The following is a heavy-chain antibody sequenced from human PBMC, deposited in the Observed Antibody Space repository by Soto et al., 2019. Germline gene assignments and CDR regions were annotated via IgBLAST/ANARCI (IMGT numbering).Heavy chain of an antibody. CDR2: ISLSSSTI. CDR3: ARRLDGYYFYGMDV. D-gene: IGHD6-19*01. Sequence: SLRLSCAASGFTFSSYNMHWVRQAPGKGLEWVSYISLSSSTIWYADSVKGRFTISRDNANNSLYLQMNSLRDEDTAVYYCARRLDGYYFYGMDVWGQGTTVTVSS. J-gene: IGHJ6*02. V-gene: IGHV3-48*02. CDR1: GFTFSSYN.